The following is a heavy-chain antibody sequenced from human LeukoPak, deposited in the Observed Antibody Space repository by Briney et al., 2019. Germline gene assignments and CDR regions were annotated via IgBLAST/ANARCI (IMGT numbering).Heavy chain of an antibody. CDR2: FSGGDDST. J-gene: IGHJ4*02. Sequence: PGGSLRLSCAGSGFTFITYAMSWVRQAPGKGLEWVSAFSGGDDSTYYAHSVRGRFTISRDSSRNTLYLPMNSLRAEDTAVYYCASLSGSYYNSPFYFDYWGQGTLVTVPS. D-gene: IGHD3-10*01. V-gene: IGHV3-23*01. CDR3: ASLSGSYYNSPFYFDY. CDR1: GFTFITYA.